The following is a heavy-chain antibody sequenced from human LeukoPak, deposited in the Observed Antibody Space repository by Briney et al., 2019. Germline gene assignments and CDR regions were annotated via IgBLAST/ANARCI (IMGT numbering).Heavy chain of an antibody. CDR2: ISAYSGDT. V-gene: IGHV1-18*01. J-gene: IGHJ4*02. CDR3: ARVRAAGTDY. Sequence: ASVKVSCKASGYTFTSYGISWVRQAPGQGLEWMGWISAYSGDTNYAQKFQGRATMTTDTSTSTAYMELSSLRSEDTAVYYCARVRAAGTDYWGQGTLVTVSS. D-gene: IGHD6-13*01. CDR1: GYTFTSYG.